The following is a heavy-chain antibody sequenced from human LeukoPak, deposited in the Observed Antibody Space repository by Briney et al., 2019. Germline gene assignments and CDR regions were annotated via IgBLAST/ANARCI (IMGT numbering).Heavy chain of an antibody. D-gene: IGHD1-1*01. CDR2: ISAYNGNT. CDR3: ARDPDYFWNDGY. J-gene: IGHJ4*02. CDR1: GYTFTSYG. Sequence: ASVKVSCKASGYTFTSYGISWVRQAPGQGLEWMGWISAYNGNTNYAQKLQGRVTMTTDTSTSTACMELRSLRSDDTAVYYCARDPDYFWNDGYWGQGTLVTVSS. V-gene: IGHV1-18*01.